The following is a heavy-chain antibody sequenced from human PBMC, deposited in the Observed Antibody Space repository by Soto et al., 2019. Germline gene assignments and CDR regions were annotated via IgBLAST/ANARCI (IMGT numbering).Heavy chain of an antibody. Sequence: GGSLRLSCAASGFTFSSYWMSWVRQAPGKGLEWVANIKQDGSEKYYVDSVKGRFTISRDNAKNSLYLQMNSLRAEDTAVYYCARESIAARLGYYYYGMDVWGQGTTVTVSS. CDR3: ARESIAARLGYYYYGMDV. V-gene: IGHV3-7*05. CDR2: IKQDGSEK. D-gene: IGHD6-6*01. CDR1: GFTFSSYW. J-gene: IGHJ6*02.